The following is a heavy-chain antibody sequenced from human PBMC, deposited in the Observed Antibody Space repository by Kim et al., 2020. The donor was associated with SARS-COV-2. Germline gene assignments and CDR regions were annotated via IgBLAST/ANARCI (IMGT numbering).Heavy chain of an antibody. CDR3: AKDAAKGELVYYFDY. Sequence: DSVKGRFTISRDKSKNTLYLQMNSLRAEDTAVYYCAKDAAKGELVYYFDYWGQGTLVTVSS. J-gene: IGHJ4*02. V-gene: IGHV3-30*02. D-gene: IGHD1-26*01.